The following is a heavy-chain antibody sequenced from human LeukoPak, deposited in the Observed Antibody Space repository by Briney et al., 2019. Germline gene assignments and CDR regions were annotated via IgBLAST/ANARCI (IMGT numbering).Heavy chain of an antibody. CDR3: AREAAVGIYFDY. CDR2: IKAGNGNT. D-gene: IGHD6-13*01. J-gene: IGHJ4*02. V-gene: IGHV1-3*01. CDR1: GYTFISYV. Sequence: ASLESSCKASGYTFISYVMPWVRQAPGQRLEWMEWIKAGNGNTKFSQKFQGRVTITRDTSASTPYMELSSLRSEDTAVYYCAREAAVGIYFDYRGQGTLGTVSS.